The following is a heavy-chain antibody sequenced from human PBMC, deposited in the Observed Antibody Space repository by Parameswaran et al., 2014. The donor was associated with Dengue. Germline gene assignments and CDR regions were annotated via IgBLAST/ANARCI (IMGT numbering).Heavy chain of an antibody. CDR3: AKAPGTVTGYLYYGMDV. J-gene: IGHJ6*02. CDR2: ISGGTGST. V-gene: IGHV3-23*01. Sequence: RWIRQPPGKGLEWVSSISGGTGSTYYADSVKGRFIISRDNSKNTLYLHMNSLRAKDTAVYYCAKAPGTVTGYLYYGMDVWGQGTTVTVSS. D-gene: IGHD4-17*01.